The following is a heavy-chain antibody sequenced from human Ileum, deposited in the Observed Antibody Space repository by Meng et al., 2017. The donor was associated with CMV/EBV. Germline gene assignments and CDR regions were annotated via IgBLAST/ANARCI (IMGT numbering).Heavy chain of an antibody. D-gene: IGHD6-19*01. CDR3: AREDAAVAGRGDY. CDR1: GFTFSSYE. CDR2: ISSSGSTI. Sequence: GGSLRLSCAASGFTFSSYEMNWVRQAPGKGLEWVSYISSSGSTIYYADSVKGRFTISRDNAKNSLYLQMNSLRAEDTAVYYCAREDAAVAGRGDYWGQGTLVTVSS. J-gene: IGHJ4*02. V-gene: IGHV3-48*03.